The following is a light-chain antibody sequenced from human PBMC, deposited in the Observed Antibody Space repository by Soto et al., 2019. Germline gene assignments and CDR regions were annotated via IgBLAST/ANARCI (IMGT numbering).Light chain of an antibody. CDR3: QQLNSYPIT. J-gene: IGKJ5*01. Sequence: QLTQSPSSLSASVGYRVTITWRASQGISSYLAWYQQKPGKAPKLLMYAASTLQSGVPLRFSGSGSGTDFTLTISSLQPEDFATYFCQQLNSYPITFGQGTRLEI. V-gene: IGKV1-9*01. CDR2: AAS. CDR1: QGISSY.